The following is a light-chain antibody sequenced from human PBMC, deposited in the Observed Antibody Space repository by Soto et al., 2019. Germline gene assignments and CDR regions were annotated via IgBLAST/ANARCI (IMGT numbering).Light chain of an antibody. J-gene: IGKJ1*01. V-gene: IGKV3-20*01. Sequence: EIVLTQSPGTLSLSPGERDTLSCRASQSVSSSYLAWYPQQPGQAPRLPIYGASSSATAVPDRFSGRGSGRDFTLTISRLELDDFVVYYCQQYGSSPPWTFGQGTKVEIK. CDR3: QQYGSSPPWT. CDR2: GAS. CDR1: QSVSSSY.